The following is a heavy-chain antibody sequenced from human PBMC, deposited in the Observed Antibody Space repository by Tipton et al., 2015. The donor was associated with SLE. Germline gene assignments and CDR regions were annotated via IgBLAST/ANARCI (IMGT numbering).Heavy chain of an antibody. D-gene: IGHD2-2*01. J-gene: IGHJ5*02. Sequence: TLSLTCTVSGDSITYYYWSWIRQPPGKGLEWIGYVYCGGSTNYNPSLKSRVTISLDTSKDQFSLQLSSVTAADMAVYYCATDRRIVVVPAAMDYNWFDPWGHGTLGTISS. CDR3: ATDRRIVVVPAAMDYNWFDP. CDR2: VYCGGST. CDR1: GDSITYYY. V-gene: IGHV4-59*01.